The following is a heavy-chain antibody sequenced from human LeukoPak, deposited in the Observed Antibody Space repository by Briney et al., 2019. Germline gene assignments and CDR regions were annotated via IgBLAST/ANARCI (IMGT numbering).Heavy chain of an antibody. J-gene: IGHJ4*02. V-gene: IGHV3-74*01. CDR3: ARVIYSGWEGELSD. Sequence: GGSLRLSCAASGFTFSSYWMHWVRQAPGKGLVWVSRINSDGSTTSYADSVMGRFTISRDNAKNTLYLQMNSLRAGDTAVHYCARVIYSGWEGELSDWGQGTLVTVSS. CDR1: GFTFSSYW. CDR2: INSDGSTT. D-gene: IGHD6-19*01.